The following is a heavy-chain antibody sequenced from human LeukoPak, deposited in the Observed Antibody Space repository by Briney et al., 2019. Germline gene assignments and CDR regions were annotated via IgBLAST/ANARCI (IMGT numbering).Heavy chain of an antibody. Sequence: GGSLRLSFAASGFTVITNDMTWVRQAPGKGLEWVAVLYSDGNTKYADSVQGRFTISRDNSKNTLYLEMNSLSPADTAVYYCARGVEPLAANTLAYWGQGTLVTVSS. D-gene: IGHD3-16*01. CDR1: GFTVITND. CDR2: LYSDGNT. V-gene: IGHV3-53*01. J-gene: IGHJ4*02. CDR3: ARGVEPLAANTLAY.